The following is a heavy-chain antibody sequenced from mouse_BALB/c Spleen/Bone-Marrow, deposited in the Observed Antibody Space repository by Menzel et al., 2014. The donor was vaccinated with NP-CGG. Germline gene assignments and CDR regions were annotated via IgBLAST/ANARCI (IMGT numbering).Heavy chain of an antibody. CDR2: INPYNGDT. D-gene: IGHD1-1*01. Sequence: SHGKSLEWIGRINPYNGDTFYNQKFKGKATLTVDKSSSTAHMELRSLASEDSAVYYCTRVTTDWYFDVWGAGTTVTVSS. CDR3: TRVTTDWYFDV. J-gene: IGHJ1*01. V-gene: IGHV1-20*02.